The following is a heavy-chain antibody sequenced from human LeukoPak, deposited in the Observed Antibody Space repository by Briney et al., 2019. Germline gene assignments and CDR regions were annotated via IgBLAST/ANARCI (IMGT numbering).Heavy chain of an antibody. V-gene: IGHV1-18*01. CDR1: GYTFTSYG. CDR3: ARLLPLTSKDY. Sequence: GASVKVSCKASGYTFTSYGISWVRQAPGQGLEWMGWISAYNGNTNYAQKLQGRLTMNTDTSTSTAYMELRSLRSDDTAVYYCARLLPLTSKDYWGQGTLVTVSS. J-gene: IGHJ4*02. CDR2: ISAYNGNT.